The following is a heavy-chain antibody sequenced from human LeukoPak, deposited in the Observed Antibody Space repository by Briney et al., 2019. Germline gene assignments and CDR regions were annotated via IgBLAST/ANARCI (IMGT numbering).Heavy chain of an antibody. CDR2: IHHDGRI. CDR1: GGSIDSTNW. J-gene: IGHJ3*02. V-gene: IGHV4/OR15-8*01. CDR3: ARGHNI. Sequence: PSETLSLTCDVSGGSIDSTNWWNWVRQPPGKGLEWIGEIHHDGRINYNPSLKSRVTLSVDKSKNQFSLRLSSVTAADTAVYYCARGHNIWGQGTMVTVSS.